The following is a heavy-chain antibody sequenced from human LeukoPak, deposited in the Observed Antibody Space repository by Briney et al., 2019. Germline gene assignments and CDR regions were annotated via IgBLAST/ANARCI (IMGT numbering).Heavy chain of an antibody. CDR2: MNPNSGNT. D-gene: IGHD5-18*01. CDR3: ARLGYSYGYYYYGMDV. J-gene: IGHJ6*02. CDR1: GYTFTSYD. Sequence: ASVKVSCKASGYTFTSYDINWVRQATGQGLEWMGWMNPNSGNTGYAQKFQGRVTMTRNTSISTAYMELSSLRSEDTAVYYCARLGYSYGYYYYGMDVWGQGTTVTVSS. V-gene: IGHV1-8*01.